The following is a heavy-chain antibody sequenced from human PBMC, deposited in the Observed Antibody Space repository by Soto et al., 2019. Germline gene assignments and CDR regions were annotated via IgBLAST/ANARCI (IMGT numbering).Heavy chain of an antibody. CDR3: ARHWGLWGGWQSWFDP. CDR2: IYYSGST. J-gene: IGHJ5*02. CDR1: GGSISSSSYY. V-gene: IGHV4-39*01. D-gene: IGHD6-19*01. Sequence: SETLSLTCTVSGGSISSSSYYWGWIRQPPGKGLEWIGSIYYSGSTYYNPSLKSRVTISVDTSKNQFSLKLSSVTAADTAAYYCARHWGLWGGWQSWFDPWGQGTLVTVSS.